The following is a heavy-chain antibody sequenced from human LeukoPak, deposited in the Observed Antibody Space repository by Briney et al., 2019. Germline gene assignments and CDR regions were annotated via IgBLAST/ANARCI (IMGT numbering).Heavy chain of an antibody. CDR1: GGSISSYY. D-gene: IGHD3-22*01. CDR2: INHSGST. J-gene: IGHJ3*02. Sequence: SETLSLTCTVSGGSISSYYWSWIRQPPGKGLEWIGEINHSGSTNYNPSLKSRVTISVDTSKNQFSLKLSSVTAADTAVYYCARHPPPYYYDPGAFDIWGQGTMVTVSS. CDR3: ARHPPPYYYDPGAFDI. V-gene: IGHV4-34*01.